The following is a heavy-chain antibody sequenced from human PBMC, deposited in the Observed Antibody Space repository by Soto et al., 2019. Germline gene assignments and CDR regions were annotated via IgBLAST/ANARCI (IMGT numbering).Heavy chain of an antibody. J-gene: IGHJ4*02. Sequence: SATLALTCTVSGGSISSYYWSWIRQPAGKGLEWIGRIYTSGSTNYNPSLKSRVTMSVDTSKNQFSLKLSSVTAADTAVYYCARPLSLTSSSPPIKPLDYWDPGTLDTVSS. CDR1: GGSISSYY. V-gene: IGHV4-4*07. D-gene: IGHD6-6*01. CDR2: IYTSGST. CDR3: ARPLSLTSSSPPIKPLDY.